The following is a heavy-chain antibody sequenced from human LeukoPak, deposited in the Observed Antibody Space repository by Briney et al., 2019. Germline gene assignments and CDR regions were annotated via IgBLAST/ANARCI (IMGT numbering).Heavy chain of an antibody. J-gene: IGHJ6*02. Sequence: GESLKISCKGSGYSFTSYWIGWVRQMPGKGLEWMGIIYPGDSDTRYSPSFQGQVTISADKSISTAYLQWSSLKASDTAMYYCARHGIVVISPDYYYGMDVWGQGTTVTVSS. CDR2: IYPGDSDT. D-gene: IGHD2-2*01. CDR1: GYSFTSYW. V-gene: IGHV5-51*01. CDR3: ARHGIVVISPDYYYGMDV.